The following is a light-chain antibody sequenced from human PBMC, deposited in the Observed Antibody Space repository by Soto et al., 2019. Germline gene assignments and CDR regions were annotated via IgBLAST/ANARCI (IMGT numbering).Light chain of an antibody. Sequence: DIQMTQSPSTLSASVGGRVTITCRASQSISDWLAWYQQKPGKAPKLLIYDASSLESGVPSRFSGSGSGTEFTLTISSLQPDDFATYYCQQYNSYSLTFGQGTRLEIK. CDR1: QSISDW. CDR3: QQYNSYSLT. V-gene: IGKV1-5*01. J-gene: IGKJ5*01. CDR2: DAS.